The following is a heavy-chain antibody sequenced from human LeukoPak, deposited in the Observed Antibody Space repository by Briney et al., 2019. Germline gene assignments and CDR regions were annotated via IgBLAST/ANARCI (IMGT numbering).Heavy chain of an antibody. J-gene: IGHJ4*02. CDR2: TNWNGGST. CDR1: GFTFDDYG. D-gene: IGHD1-26*01. CDR3: AGGYGSYSPDY. V-gene: IGHV3-20*04. Sequence: PGGSLRLSCVASGFTFDDYGMGWVRQVPGKGLEWVSGTNWNGGSTGYADSVKGRFTISRDNAKNSPYLQMNSLRAEDTAVYYCAGGYGSYSPDYWGQGTLVTVSS.